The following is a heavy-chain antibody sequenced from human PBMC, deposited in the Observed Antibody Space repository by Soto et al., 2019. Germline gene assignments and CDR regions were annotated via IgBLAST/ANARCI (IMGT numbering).Heavy chain of an antibody. D-gene: IGHD2-15*01. Sequence: EVQLVESGGGLVKPGGSLSLSGAPSGFTLISYGMPWFRQAPGKGLLWVSRINSDGSSTSYADSVKGRFTISRDNAKNTLYLQMNSLRAEDTAVYYCVRTSLVVAAATREDYWGQGTLVTVSS. CDR3: VRTSLVVAAATREDY. J-gene: IGHJ4*02. CDR1: GFTLISYG. CDR2: INSDGSST. V-gene: IGHV3-74*01.